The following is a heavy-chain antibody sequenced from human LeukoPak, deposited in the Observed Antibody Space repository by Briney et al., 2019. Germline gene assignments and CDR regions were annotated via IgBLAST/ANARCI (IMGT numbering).Heavy chain of an antibody. D-gene: IGHD4-17*01. V-gene: IGHV4-38-2*01. CDR2: IYQSVST. Sequence: SETLSLTCAVSGYSISSDYYWGWIRQPSGKGLEWIGSIYQSVSTYYNPSLKSRVTISVDTSENQFSLKLSSVTAADTAVYYCARNKSTVTTSRHDAFDIWGQGTMVTVSS. CDR1: GYSISSDYY. CDR3: ARNKSTVTTSRHDAFDI. J-gene: IGHJ3*02.